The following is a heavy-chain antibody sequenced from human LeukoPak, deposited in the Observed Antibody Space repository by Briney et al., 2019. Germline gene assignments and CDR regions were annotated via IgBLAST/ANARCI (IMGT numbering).Heavy chain of an antibody. D-gene: IGHD3-22*01. J-gene: IGHJ4*02. CDR1: GGSISSYY. Sequence: SETLSLTCTVSGGSISSYYWSWIRQPPGKGLEWIGYIYYSGSTNYNPSLKRRVTISVDTSKNQFSLKLSSVTAADTAVYYCARRTAKGSYYDTHHFDYWGQGTLVTVSS. V-gene: IGHV4-59*08. CDR3: ARRTAKGSYYDTHHFDY. CDR2: IYYSGST.